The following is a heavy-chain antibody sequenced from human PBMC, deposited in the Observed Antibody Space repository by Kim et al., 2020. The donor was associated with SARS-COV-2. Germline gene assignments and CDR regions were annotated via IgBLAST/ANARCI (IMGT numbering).Heavy chain of an antibody. J-gene: IGHJ5*02. CDR1: GYTFTSYG. CDR2: ISAYNGNT. V-gene: IGHV1-18*01. CDR3: ARDWGGVVPAAMNWFDP. Sequence: ASVKVSCKASGYTFTSYGISWVRQAPGQGLEWMGWISAYNGNTNYAQKLQGRVTMTTDTSTSTAYMELRSLRSDDTAVYYCARDWGGVVPAAMNWFDPWGQGTLVTVSS. D-gene: IGHD2-2*01.